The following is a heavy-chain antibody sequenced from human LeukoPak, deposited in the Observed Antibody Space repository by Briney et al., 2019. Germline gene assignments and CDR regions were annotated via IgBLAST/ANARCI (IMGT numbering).Heavy chain of an antibody. CDR3: AREGPTKRGYSYGPLDDY. J-gene: IGHJ4*02. V-gene: IGHV1-8*01. CDR1: GYTFTSYD. Sequence: VASVKVSXKASGYTFTSYDINWVRQATGQGLEWMGWMNPNSGNTGYAQKFQGRVTMTRNTSISTAYMELSSLRSEDTAVYYCAREGPTKRGYSYGPLDDYWGQGILVTVSS. CDR2: MNPNSGNT. D-gene: IGHD5-18*01.